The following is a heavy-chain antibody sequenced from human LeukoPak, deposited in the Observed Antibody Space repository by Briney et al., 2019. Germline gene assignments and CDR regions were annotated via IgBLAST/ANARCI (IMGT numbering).Heavy chain of an antibody. CDR2: IKQDGSEK. D-gene: IGHD5-18*01. CDR1: GFTFSSYW. V-gene: IGHV3-7*01. J-gene: IGHJ4*02. Sequence: GGSLRLSCAASGFTFSSYWMSWVRQAPGKGLEWVANIKQDGSEKYYVDSVKGRFTISRDNAKTSLYLQMNSLRAEDTAVYYCARDHGDTAMVDFDYWGQGTLVTVSS. CDR3: ARDHGDTAMVDFDY.